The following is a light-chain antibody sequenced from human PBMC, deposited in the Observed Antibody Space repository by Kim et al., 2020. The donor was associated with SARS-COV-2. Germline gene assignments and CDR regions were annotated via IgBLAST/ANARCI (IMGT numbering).Light chain of an antibody. J-gene: IGLJ1*01. V-gene: IGLV1-40*01. CDR3: QSYDSSLSGYV. Sequence: RVTNSCTGSSSNIGAGYDVHWYQQLPGTAPKLLIYGNSNRPSGVPDRFSGSKSGTSASLAITGLQAEDEVDYYCQSYDSSLSGYVFGTGTKVTVL. CDR2: GNS. CDR1: SSNIGAGYD.